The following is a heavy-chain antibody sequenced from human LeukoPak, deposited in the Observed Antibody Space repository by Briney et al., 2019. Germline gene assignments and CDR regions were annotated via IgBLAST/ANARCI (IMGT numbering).Heavy chain of an antibody. CDR2: IYHSGST. V-gene: IGHV4-38-2*02. D-gene: IGHD6-19*01. J-gene: IGHJ4*02. CDR1: GFSISSGYY. CDR3: ARDRMNIAVAGKFDY. Sequence: SETLSLTCAVSGFSISSGYYWGWIRQPPGKGLEWIGSIYHSGSTHYNPSLKSRVTISLDTSKNQFSLNLSSVTAADTAVYYCARDRMNIAVAGKFDYWGQGTVVTVSS.